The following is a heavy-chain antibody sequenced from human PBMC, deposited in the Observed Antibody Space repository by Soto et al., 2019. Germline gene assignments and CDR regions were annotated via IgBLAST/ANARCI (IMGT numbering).Heavy chain of an antibody. J-gene: IGHJ4*02. CDR2: LTSTSSYT. D-gene: IGHD6-13*01. CDR1: GFTFSSYS. V-gene: IGHV3-21*02. CDR3: GRVASSSSWTPDY. Sequence: EVPLVESGGGLVEPGGSLRLSCAASGFTFSSYSMNWVRQVPGKGLEWVSSLTSTSSYTYYADSVKGRFTISRDNAKNSLFLQMNSLRAEDTAVYYCGRVASSSSWTPDYLGQGTLVTVSS.